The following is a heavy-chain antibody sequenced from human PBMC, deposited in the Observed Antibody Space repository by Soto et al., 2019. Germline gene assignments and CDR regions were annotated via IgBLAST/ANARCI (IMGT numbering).Heavy chain of an antibody. CDR1: GGSFSGYY. V-gene: IGHV4-34*01. D-gene: IGHD1-26*01. J-gene: IGHJ6*03. Sequence: SETLSLTCAVYGGSFSGYYWSWIRQPPGKGLEWIGEINHSGSTNYNPSLKSRVTISVDTSKNQFSLKLSSVTAADTVVYYCARDGTESYYYYMDVWGKGTTVIVSS. CDR3: ARDGTESYYYYMDV. CDR2: INHSGST.